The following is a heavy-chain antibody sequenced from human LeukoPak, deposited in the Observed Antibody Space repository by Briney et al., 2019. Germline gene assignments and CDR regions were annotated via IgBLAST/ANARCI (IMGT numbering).Heavy chain of an antibody. CDR2: IYSGGST. CDR3: AKEYDSSGYYKPFDY. D-gene: IGHD3-22*01. J-gene: IGHJ4*02. Sequence: PGGSVRLSCAAPGVTASSNYKRWGRPAPREGVGRGLVIYSGGSTYYADSVKGRFTIYRDNSKSTLYIQMNSLRAEDTAVYYCAKEYDSSGYYKPFDYWGQGTLVTVSS. V-gene: IGHV3-53*01. CDR1: GVTASSNY.